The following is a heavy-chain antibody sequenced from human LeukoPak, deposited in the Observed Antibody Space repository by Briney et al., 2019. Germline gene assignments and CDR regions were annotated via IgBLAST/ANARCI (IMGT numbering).Heavy chain of an antibody. V-gene: IGHV3-21*01. CDR1: GFTFGSYS. J-gene: IGHJ5*02. Sequence: GGSLRLSCAASGFTFGSYSMNWVRQAPGKGLEWVSSISSSSSYIYYADSVKGRFTISRDNAKNSLYLQMNSLRAEDTAVYYCARDPTIFGVVIVENWFDPWGQGTLVTVSS. CDR2: ISSSSSYI. D-gene: IGHD3-3*01. CDR3: ARDPTIFGVVIVENWFDP.